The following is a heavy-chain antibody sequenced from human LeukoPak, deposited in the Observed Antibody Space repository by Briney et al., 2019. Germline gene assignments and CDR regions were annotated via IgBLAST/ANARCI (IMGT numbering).Heavy chain of an antibody. CDR1: GGSISSYY. CDR2: VYYSGNT. J-gene: IGHJ4*02. CDR3: ARGDKSGNYGYYFDY. D-gene: IGHD1-26*01. Sequence: SETLSLTCTVSGGSISSYYWNWIRQPPGKGLEWIGYVYYSGNTNYNPSLKSRVTISVDTSKNQFSLKLYSVTAADTAQYYCARGDKSGNYGYYFDYWGQGTLVTVSS. V-gene: IGHV4-59*01.